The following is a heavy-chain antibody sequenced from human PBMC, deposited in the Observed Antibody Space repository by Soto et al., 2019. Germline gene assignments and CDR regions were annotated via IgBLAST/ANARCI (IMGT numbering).Heavy chain of an antibody. D-gene: IGHD6-25*01. CDR2: ISSSSSYI. CDR3: ARDLQRAHYY. Sequence: GGSLRLSCAASGLTFSSYSMNWVRQAPGKGLEWVSSISSSSSYIYYADSVKGRFTISRDNAKNSLYLQMNSLRAEDTAVYYCARDLQRAHYYWGQGTLVTVPS. V-gene: IGHV3-21*01. J-gene: IGHJ4*02. CDR1: GLTFSSYS.